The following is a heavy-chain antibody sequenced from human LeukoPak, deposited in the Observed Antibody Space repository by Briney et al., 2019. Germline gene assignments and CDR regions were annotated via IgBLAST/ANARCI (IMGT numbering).Heavy chain of an antibody. Sequence: GASVKVSCKASGYTFTGYYMHWVRQAPGQGLEWMGRIIPILGIANYAQKFQGRVTITADKSTSTAYMELSSLRSEDTAVYYCASLLVGATRGIDYWGQGTLVTVSS. J-gene: IGHJ4*02. V-gene: IGHV1-69*02. CDR1: GYTFTGYY. D-gene: IGHD1-26*01. CDR2: IIPILGIA. CDR3: ASLLVGATRGIDY.